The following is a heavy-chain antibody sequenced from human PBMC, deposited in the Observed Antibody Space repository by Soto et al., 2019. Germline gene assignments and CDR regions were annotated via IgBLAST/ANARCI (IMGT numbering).Heavy chain of an antibody. Sequence: QVQLVQSGGEVRKPGASVKVSCKASGYTFTIYGINWVRQAPGQGLEWMGWISPDNGNTNYEQKLQGRVTMTTDTSTSTAYMELRGLRSDDTAGYYWARALGYSGYAGMDVWGQGTTVTVSS. D-gene: IGHD5-12*01. CDR2: ISPDNGNT. J-gene: IGHJ6*02. V-gene: IGHV1-18*01. CDR3: ARALGYSGYAGMDV. CDR1: GYTFTIYG.